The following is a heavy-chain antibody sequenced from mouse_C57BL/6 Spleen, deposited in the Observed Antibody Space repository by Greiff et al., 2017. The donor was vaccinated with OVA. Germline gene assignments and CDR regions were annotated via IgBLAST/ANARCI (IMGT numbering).Heavy chain of an antibody. CDR1: GYSITSGYY. J-gene: IGHJ1*03. CDR3: ATGLRSYWYFDV. V-gene: IGHV3-6*01. D-gene: IGHD2-2*01. Sequence: DVQLQESGPGLVKPSQSLSLTCSVTGYSITSGYYWNWIRQFPGNKLEWMGYISYDGSNNYNPSLKNRISITRDTSKNQFFLKLNSVTTEDTATYYCATGLRSYWYFDVWGTGTTVTVSS. CDR2: ISYDGSN.